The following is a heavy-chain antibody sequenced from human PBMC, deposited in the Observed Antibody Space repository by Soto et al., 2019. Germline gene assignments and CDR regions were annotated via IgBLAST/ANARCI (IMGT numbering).Heavy chain of an antibody. CDR1: GGTFSSYT. V-gene: IGHV1-69*02. D-gene: IGHD6-19*01. J-gene: IGHJ3*02. CDR2: IIPILGIA. CDR3: AGLPVADVAFEI. Sequence: QVQLVQSGAEVKKPGSSVKVSCKASGGTFSSYTISWVRQAPGQGLEWMGRIIPILGIAKYAQKFQGRVTITADKSTSTADRELSSLRAEDTAVYYCAGLPVADVAFEIWGQGTMVTVSS.